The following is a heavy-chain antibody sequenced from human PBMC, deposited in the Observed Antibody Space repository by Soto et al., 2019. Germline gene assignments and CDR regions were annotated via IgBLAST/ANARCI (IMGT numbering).Heavy chain of an antibody. CDR2: IGTAGDT. J-gene: IGHJ6*02. D-gene: IGHD6-13*01. CDR1: GFTFSSYD. V-gene: IGHV3-13*01. Sequence: EVQLVESGGGLVQPGGSLRLSCAASGFTFSSYDMHWVRQATGKGLEWVSAIGTAGDTYYPGSVKGRFTISRENAKNSLYLQMNSLRAEDTAVYYCARGPVYSDMANYYYGMDVWGQGTTVTVSS. CDR3: ARGPVYSDMANYYYGMDV.